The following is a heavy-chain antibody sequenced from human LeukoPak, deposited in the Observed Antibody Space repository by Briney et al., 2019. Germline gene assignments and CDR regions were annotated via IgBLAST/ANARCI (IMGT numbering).Heavy chain of an antibody. CDR2: ISAYNGNT. CDR3: ARGYYYDSSGYYYDYFDY. V-gene: IGHV1-18*01. Sequence: ASVKVPCKASGYTFTSYGISWVRQAPGQGLEWMGWISAYNGNTNYALNLQGRVTMTTDTSTSTAYMELRSLRSDDTAMYYCARGYYYDSSGYYYDYFDYWGQGTLVTVSS. J-gene: IGHJ4*02. CDR1: GYTFTSYG. D-gene: IGHD3-22*01.